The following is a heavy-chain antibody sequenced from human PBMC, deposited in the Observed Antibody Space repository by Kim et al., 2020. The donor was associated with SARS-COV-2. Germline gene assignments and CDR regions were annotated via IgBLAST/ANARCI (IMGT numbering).Heavy chain of an antibody. Sequence: ASVKVSCKVSGYTLTELSMHWVRQAPGKGLEWMGGFDPEDGETIYAQKFQGRVTMTEDTSTDTAYMELSSLRSEDTAVYYCATGIAAAGHHDYWGQGTLVTVSS. J-gene: IGHJ4*02. CDR3: ATGIAAAGHHDY. CDR1: GYTLTELS. CDR2: FDPEDGET. D-gene: IGHD6-13*01. V-gene: IGHV1-24*01.